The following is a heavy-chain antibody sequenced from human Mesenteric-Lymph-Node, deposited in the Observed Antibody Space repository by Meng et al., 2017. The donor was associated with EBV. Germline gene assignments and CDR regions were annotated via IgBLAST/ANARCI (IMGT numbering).Heavy chain of an antibody. CDR3: ARGATSVFDL. J-gene: IGHJ2*01. CDR2: TYYRSKWYN. CDR1: GDSVSSSSAA. Sequence: QVQLQQSGPGLVKPSXXXXPXXCISGDSVSSSSAAWTWIRQSPSRGLEWLGRTYYRSKWYNDYAVFVKSRITINPDTSKNQFSLQLNSVTPEDTAVYYCARGATSVFDLWGRGTLVTVSS. V-gene: IGHV6-1*01.